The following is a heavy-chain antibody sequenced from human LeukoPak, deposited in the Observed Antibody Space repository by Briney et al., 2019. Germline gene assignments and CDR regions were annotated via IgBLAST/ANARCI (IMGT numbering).Heavy chain of an antibody. CDR2: IIPIFGTA. D-gene: IGHD6-19*01. V-gene: IGHV1-69*13. Sequence: SVKVSCKASGGTFSSYAISWVPQAPGQGLEWMGGIIPIFGTANYAQKFQGRVTITADESTSTAYMELSSLRSEDTAVYYCARARVRGWYFDYWGQGTLVTVSS. J-gene: IGHJ4*02. CDR1: GGTFSSYA. CDR3: ARARVRGWYFDY.